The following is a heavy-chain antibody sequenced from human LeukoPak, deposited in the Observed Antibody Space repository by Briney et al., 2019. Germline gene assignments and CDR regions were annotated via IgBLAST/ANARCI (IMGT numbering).Heavy chain of an antibody. D-gene: IGHD2-2*01. CDR1: GGSISSGGYS. CDR3: ASSLCSSTSCSYGDYYYMDV. Sequence: SETLSLTCAVSGGSISSGGYSWSWIRQPPGKGLEWIGYIYHSGSTYYNPSLKSRVTISVDRSKNQFSLKLSSVTAADTAVYYCASSLCSSTSCSYGDYYYMDVWGKGTTVTVSS. V-gene: IGHV4-30-2*01. CDR2: IYHSGST. J-gene: IGHJ6*03.